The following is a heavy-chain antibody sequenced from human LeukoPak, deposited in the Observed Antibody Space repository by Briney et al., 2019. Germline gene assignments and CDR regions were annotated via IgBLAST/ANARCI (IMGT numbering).Heavy chain of an antibody. CDR1: GFTFSSYA. D-gene: IGHD3-22*01. CDR3: ARDPIFYDSSGYYPENAFDI. V-gene: IGHV3-53*01. Sequence: GGSLRLSCAASGFTFSSYAMSWVRQAPGKGLEWVSVIYSGGSTYYADSVKGRFTISRDNSKNTLYLQMNSLRAEDTAVYYCARDPIFYDSSGYYPENAFDIWGQGTMVTVSS. J-gene: IGHJ3*02. CDR2: IYSGGST.